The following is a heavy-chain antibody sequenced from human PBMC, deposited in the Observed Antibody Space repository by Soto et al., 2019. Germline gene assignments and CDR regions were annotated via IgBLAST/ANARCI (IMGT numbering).Heavy chain of an antibody. D-gene: IGHD3-10*01. CDR2: IYYSGST. CDR3: ARSINP. CDR1: GDSISSTRW. J-gene: IGHJ5*02. Sequence: SETLSLTCTVSGDSISSTRWWSWVRQSPGKGLEWIGDIYYSGSTYYNPSLKSRVTISVDTSKNQFSLKLSSVTAADTAVYYCARSINPWGQGTLVTVSS. V-gene: IGHV4-4*02.